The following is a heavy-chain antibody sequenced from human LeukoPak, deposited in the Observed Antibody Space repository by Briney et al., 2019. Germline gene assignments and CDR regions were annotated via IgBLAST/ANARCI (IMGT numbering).Heavy chain of an antibody. D-gene: IGHD2-2*01. CDR3: TKDISASTWGNAFDI. CDR1: GLIFDDYT. J-gene: IGHJ3*02. Sequence: RPGGSLTLFCAASGLIFDDYTMHWARQAPGKGLDCVSLISWDGGRTYYADSVKGRFTIYRDNSKNSLYLQMNSLRTEDTALYYCTKDISASTWGNAFDIWGQGTMVTVSS. CDR2: ISWDGGRT. V-gene: IGHV3-43*01.